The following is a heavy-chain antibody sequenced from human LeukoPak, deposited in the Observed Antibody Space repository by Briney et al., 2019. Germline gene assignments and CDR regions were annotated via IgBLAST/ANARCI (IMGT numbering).Heavy chain of an antibody. Sequence: SQTLSLTCAISGGSVSDNSTAWNWLRQSPSRGLEWLGRTYYRSKWYNDYALSVKSRITINPDTPKNQFSLQLNSLTPEDTAVYYCARDEGGREFDYWGQGTLVTVSS. CDR3: ARDEGGREFDY. V-gene: IGHV6-1*01. CDR2: TYYRSKWYN. D-gene: IGHD3-16*01. J-gene: IGHJ4*02. CDR1: GGSVSDNSTA.